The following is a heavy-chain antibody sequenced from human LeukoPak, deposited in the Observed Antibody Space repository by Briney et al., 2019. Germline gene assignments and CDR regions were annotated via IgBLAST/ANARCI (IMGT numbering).Heavy chain of an antibody. V-gene: IGHV1-69*06. CDR1: GGTFSSYA. J-gene: IGHJ6*02. D-gene: IGHD3-22*01. Sequence: SVKVSCKASGGTFSSYAISWVRQAPGQGLEWMGGIIPIFGTANYAQKFQGRVTITADKSTSTAYMELSSLRSEDTAVYYCARDLGGTTYYYDSSGYYYGFNYGMDVWGQGTTVTVSS. CDR3: ARDLGGTTYYYDSSGYYYGFNYGMDV. CDR2: IIPIFGTA.